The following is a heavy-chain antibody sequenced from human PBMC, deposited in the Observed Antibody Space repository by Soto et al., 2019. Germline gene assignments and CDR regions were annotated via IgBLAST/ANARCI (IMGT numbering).Heavy chain of an antibody. CDR1: GYTFTSYG. Sequence: EASVKVSCKASGYTFTSYGISWVRQAPGQGLEWMGWISAYNGNTNYAQKLQGRVTMTTDTSTSTAYMELRSLRSDDTAVYYCARDRIYGSGSTYYYYYGMDVWGQGTTVTVSS. CDR3: ARDRIYGSGSTYYYYYGMDV. D-gene: IGHD3-10*01. CDR2: ISAYNGNT. V-gene: IGHV1-18*01. J-gene: IGHJ6*02.